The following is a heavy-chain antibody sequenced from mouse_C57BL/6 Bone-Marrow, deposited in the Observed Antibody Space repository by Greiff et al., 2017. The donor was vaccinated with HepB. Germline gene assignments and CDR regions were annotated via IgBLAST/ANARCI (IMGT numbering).Heavy chain of an antibody. Sequence: EVMLVESGGGLVQPGGSLKLSCAASGFTFSDYGMAWVRQAPRKGPEWVAFISNLAYSIYYADTVTGRFTISRENAKNTLYLEMSSLRSEDTAMYYCARDTTVVAPYAMDYWGQGTSVTVSS. CDR2: ISNLAYSI. CDR3: ARDTTVVAPYAMDY. J-gene: IGHJ4*01. D-gene: IGHD1-1*01. V-gene: IGHV5-15*01. CDR1: GFTFSDYG.